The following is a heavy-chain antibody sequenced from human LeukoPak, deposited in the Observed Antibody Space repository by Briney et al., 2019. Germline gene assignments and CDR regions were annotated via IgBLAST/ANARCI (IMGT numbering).Heavy chain of an antibody. D-gene: IGHD6-13*01. CDR3: AREDSSSWYFRYFDY. V-gene: IGHV4-4*07. Sequence: TSETLSLTCTVSGGSISSYYWSWIRQPAGKGLEWIGRIYTGGSTNYNPSLKSRVTMSVDTSKNQFSLKLSSVTAADTAVYYCAREDSSSWYFRYFDYWGQGTLVTVSS. CDR1: GGSISSYY. J-gene: IGHJ4*02. CDR2: IYTGGST.